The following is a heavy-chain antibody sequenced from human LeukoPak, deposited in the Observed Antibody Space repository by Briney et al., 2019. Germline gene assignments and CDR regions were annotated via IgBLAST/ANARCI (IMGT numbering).Heavy chain of an antibody. CDR1: GGSISSYY. Sequence: PSETLSLTCTVSGGSISSYYWSWIRQSPVKGLEWIGYIFPTGSAFYNPSLESRVTISLDTSENHFSLTLSSVTAADTAVYYCARRNHYFYYMDVWGKGTTVTVSS. J-gene: IGHJ6*03. V-gene: IGHV4-4*09. CDR2: IFPTGSA. CDR3: ARRNHYFYYMDV.